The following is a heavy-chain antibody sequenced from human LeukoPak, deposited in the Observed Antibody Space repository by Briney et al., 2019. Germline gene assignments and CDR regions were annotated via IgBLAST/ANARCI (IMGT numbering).Heavy chain of an antibody. CDR1: GFTFSSYS. CDR3: AMPSGSRFYQFAY. Sequence: PGGSLRLSCAASGFTFSSYSMNWVRQAPGRGLEWVSVIYSGGTTYYADSVKGRFTISRDNSKNTLYLQMNSLRDEDTAVYFCAMPSGSRFYQFAYWGQGTLVTVSS. CDR2: IYSGGTT. D-gene: IGHD1-26*01. V-gene: IGHV3-53*01. J-gene: IGHJ4*02.